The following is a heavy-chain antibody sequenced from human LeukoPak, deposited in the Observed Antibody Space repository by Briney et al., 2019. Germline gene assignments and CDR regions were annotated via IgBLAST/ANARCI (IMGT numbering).Heavy chain of an antibody. CDR2: INHSGST. J-gene: IGHJ4*02. V-gene: IGHV4-34*01. Sequence: PSETLSLTCAVYGGSFSGYYWSWIRQPPGKGLEWIGEINHSGSTNYNPSLKSRVTISVDTSKNQFSLKLSSVTAADTAVYYCARRRDGYSLDYWGQGTLVTVSS. CDR3: ARRRDGYSLDY. D-gene: IGHD5-24*01. CDR1: GGSFSGYY.